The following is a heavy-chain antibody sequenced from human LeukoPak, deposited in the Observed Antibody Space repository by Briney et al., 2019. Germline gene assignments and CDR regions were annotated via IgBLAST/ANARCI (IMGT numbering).Heavy chain of an antibody. CDR3: ATDREVRGVYDY. Sequence: ASVKASCKVSGYTLTELSMHWVRQAPGKGLEWMGGFDPEDGETIYAQKFQGRVTMTEDTSTDTAYMELSSLRSEDTAVYYCATDREVRGVYDYWGQGTLVTVSS. CDR2: FDPEDGET. D-gene: IGHD3-10*01. CDR1: GYTLTELS. V-gene: IGHV1-24*01. J-gene: IGHJ4*02.